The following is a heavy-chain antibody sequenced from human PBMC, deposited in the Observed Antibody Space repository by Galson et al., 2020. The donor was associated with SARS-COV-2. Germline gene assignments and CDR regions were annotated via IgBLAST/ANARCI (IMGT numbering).Heavy chain of an antibody. D-gene: IGHD2-15*01. CDR3: ARRKDFGGSFDY. J-gene: IGHJ4*02. V-gene: IGHV5-51*01. CDR1: GYSFTSDW. Sequence: GESLKISCKGSGYSFTSDWIGWVRQMPGKGLEWMGTIYPGDSDTRYSPSFRGQVTISADKSISTAYLQWSSLKASDTAMYFCARRKDFGGSFDYWGQGTLVTVSS. CDR2: IYPGDSDT.